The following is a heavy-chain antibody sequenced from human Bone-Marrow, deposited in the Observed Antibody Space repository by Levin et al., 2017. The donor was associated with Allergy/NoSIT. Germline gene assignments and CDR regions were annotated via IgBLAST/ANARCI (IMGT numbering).Heavy chain of an antibody. V-gene: IGHV3-73*01. Sequence: GGSLRLSCAASGFTFSGSAMHWVRQASGKGLEWVGRIRSKANSYATAYAASVKGRFTISRDDSKNTAYLQMNSLKTEDTAVYYCTRQRGDYVWGSYRHTPFDYWGQGTLVTVSS. CDR2: IRSKANSYAT. CDR3: TRQRGDYVWGSYRHTPFDY. CDR1: GFTFSGSA. D-gene: IGHD3-16*02. J-gene: IGHJ4*02.